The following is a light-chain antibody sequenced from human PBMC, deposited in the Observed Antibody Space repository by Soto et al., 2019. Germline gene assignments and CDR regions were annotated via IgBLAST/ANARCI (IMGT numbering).Light chain of an antibody. CDR1: QSVYNN. CDR3: QQYDSSPIT. Sequence: EIVMTQSPATLSVSPGDMATLPCRASQSVYNNLAWYQQKPGQAPSVLIYGASRRATGIPDRFSGSGSGTDFTLTISRLEPEDFAVYYCQQYDSSPITLGQGTRLEIK. J-gene: IGKJ5*01. V-gene: IGKV3-20*01. CDR2: GAS.